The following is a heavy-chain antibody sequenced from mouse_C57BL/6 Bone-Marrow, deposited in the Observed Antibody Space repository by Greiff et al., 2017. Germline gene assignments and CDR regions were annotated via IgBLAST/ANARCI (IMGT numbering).Heavy chain of an antibody. J-gene: IGHJ1*03. CDR3: ARFLDGYLLYWYFDV. D-gene: IGHD2-3*01. CDR1: GYTFTSYW. Sequence: QVQLKQPGTELVKPGASVKLSCKASGYTFTSYWMHWVKQRPGQGLEWIGNINPSNGGTNYNEKFKSKATLTVDKSSSTAYMQLSSLTSEDSAVYDCARFLDGYLLYWYFDVWGTGTTVTVSS. V-gene: IGHV1-53*01. CDR2: INPSNGGT.